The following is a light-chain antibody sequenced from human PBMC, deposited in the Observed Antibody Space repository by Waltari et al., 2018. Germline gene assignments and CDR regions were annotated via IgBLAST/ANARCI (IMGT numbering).Light chain of an antibody. Sequence: DIQLNQSPSSLSASVGDRVTITCQESQDISHYLNWYQQKPGKAPKLLIYDASNLETGVPSRFSGSGSGTDFTFTISSLQPEDIATYYCQQYDNLPLTFGGGTKAEIK. CDR1: QDISHY. CDR3: QQYDNLPLT. J-gene: IGKJ4*01. CDR2: DAS. V-gene: IGKV1-33*01.